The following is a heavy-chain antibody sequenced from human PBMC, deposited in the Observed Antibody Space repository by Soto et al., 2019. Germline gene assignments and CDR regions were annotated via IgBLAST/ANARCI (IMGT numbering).Heavy chain of an antibody. V-gene: IGHV3-74*01. J-gene: IGHJ4*02. D-gene: IGHD1-26*01. CDR3: AGLYGRFDY. Sequence: HPGGSLRLSCAASGFSISAYWMHWVRQVPGKGLVWVSRINSDGSSTRYADSVRGRFTISRDNAKNTLYLQMNSLRAEDTAVYYCAGLYGRFDYSGQGTLVTVSS. CDR1: GFSISAYW. CDR2: INSDGSST.